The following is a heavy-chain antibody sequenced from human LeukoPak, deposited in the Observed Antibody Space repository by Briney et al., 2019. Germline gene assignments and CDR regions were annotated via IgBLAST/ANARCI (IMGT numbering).Heavy chain of an antibody. D-gene: IGHD3-10*01. J-gene: IGHJ6*02. Sequence: PSETLSLTCTVSGGSISSYYWSWIRQPPGKGLEGIGYIYYSGSTNYNPSLKSRVTISVDTSKNQFSLKLSSVTAADTAVYYCARVGITMVRGVIITGFYYGMDVWGQGTTVTVSS. CDR3: ARVGITMVRGVIITGFYYGMDV. CDR1: GGSISSYY. CDR2: IYYSGST. V-gene: IGHV4-59*01.